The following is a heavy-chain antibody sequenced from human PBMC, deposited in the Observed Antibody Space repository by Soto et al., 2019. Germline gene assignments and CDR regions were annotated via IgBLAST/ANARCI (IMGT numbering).Heavy chain of an antibody. CDR1: GFSLSDYW. V-gene: IGHV3-7*01. Sequence: PGGSLRLSCAASGFSLSDYWMSWVRQAPGKGLEWVANIKKDGSEMFYVDSVKGRFTISRDDAKNSLYLQMNTLRAEDTAVYFCARDVSSRLTDNFYFDFWGQGALVTVSS. D-gene: IGHD5-12*01. CDR3: ARDVSSRLTDNFYFDF. J-gene: IGHJ4*02. CDR2: IKKDGSEM.